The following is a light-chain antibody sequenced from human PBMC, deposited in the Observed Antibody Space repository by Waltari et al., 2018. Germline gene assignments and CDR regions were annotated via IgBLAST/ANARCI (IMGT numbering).Light chain of an antibody. J-gene: IGKJ5*01. CDR1: QSVSSSY. CDR3: QQYGSSPPG. CDR2: GAS. Sequence: IVLTQSPGTLSLSPGERATLSCMARQSVSSSYLAWYQHKPGQAPRLLIYGASSRATGIPDRFSGSGAGTDFTLTISRLEPEDFAVYYCQQYGSSPPGFGQGTRLEIK. V-gene: IGKV3-20*01.